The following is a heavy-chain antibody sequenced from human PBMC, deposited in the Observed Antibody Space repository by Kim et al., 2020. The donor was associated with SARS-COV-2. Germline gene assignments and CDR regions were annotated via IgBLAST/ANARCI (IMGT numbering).Heavy chain of an antibody. J-gene: IGHJ4*02. D-gene: IGHD1-26*01. Sequence: NPTLKSRVTISVDTSKNQFSLKLSSVTAADTAVYYCARLPRSGSYSVAFFWGQGTLVTVSS. CDR3: ARLPRSGSYSVAFF. V-gene: IGHV4-39*01.